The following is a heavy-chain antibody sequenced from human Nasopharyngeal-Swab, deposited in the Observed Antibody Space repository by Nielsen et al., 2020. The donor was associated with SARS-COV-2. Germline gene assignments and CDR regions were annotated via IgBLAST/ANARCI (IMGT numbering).Heavy chain of an antibody. J-gene: IGHJ4*02. CDR3: ASARGSFDY. CDR2: IYGGGFVT. Sequence: WIRQPPGKGLEWVALIYGGGFVTHYVDSVKGRFTVSRDDSRGTLSLQMNSLRVEDTAVYYCASARGSFDYWGQGAVVTVPQ. V-gene: IGHV3-23*03.